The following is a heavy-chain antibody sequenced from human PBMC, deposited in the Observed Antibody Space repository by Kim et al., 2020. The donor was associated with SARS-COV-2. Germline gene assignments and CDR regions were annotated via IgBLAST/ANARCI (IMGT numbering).Heavy chain of an antibody. CDR1: GGSISSSTYY. D-gene: IGHD1-26*01. Sequence: SETLSLTCTVSGGSISSSTYYWGWIRQPPGKGLEWIRSIYYSGSTYYNPSLKSRVTISVDTSKNQFSLKVNSVTAADTAVYYCANRPSGSQFRGAFDIWG. CDR2: IYYSGST. J-gene: IGHJ3*02. V-gene: IGHV4-39*07. CDR3: ANRPSGSQFRGAFDI.